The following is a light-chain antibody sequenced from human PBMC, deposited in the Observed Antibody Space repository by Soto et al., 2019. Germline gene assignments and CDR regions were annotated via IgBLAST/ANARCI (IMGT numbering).Light chain of an antibody. V-gene: IGKV1-33*01. CDR3: QQYDSLPYT. Sequence: DLQMTQSPSSLSASVGDRVTITCQASQDVSNYLNWYRQKPGQAPKLLIYDASNLETGVPSRFSGSGSGTDFTFTISTLQPEDFATYFCQQYDSLPYTFGQGTKLEI. CDR2: DAS. CDR1: QDVSNY. J-gene: IGKJ2*01.